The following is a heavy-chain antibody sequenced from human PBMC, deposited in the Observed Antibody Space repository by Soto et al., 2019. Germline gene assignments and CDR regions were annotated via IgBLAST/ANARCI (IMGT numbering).Heavy chain of an antibody. D-gene: IGHD6-19*01. CDR3: AGTPPGIAVANTFCDYYFAY. CDR2: IYRGGDT. V-gene: IGHV3-53*01. J-gene: IGHJ4*02. CDR1: GFGFSNYA. Sequence: GGSLRLSCAASGFGFSNYAMTWVRQAPGKGLEWVSVIYRGGDTFYADSVKGRFTISRDNSKNTLYLQMNSLGVEDTAVYYCAGTPPGIAVANTFCDYYFAYWGQGTLVTVSS.